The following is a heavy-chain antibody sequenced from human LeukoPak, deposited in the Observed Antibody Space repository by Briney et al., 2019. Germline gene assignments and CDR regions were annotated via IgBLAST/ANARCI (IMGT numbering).Heavy chain of an antibody. CDR2: TYTSDSVT. CDR3: VRDQDSSGYPYFDY. V-gene: IGHV3-48*04. Sequence: GGSLRLSCVASGFTFNMYTMNWVRQAPGKGLGWISFTYTSDSVTSYADSVKGRFTRSRDNAKNSLYLQMNSLRAEDTAVYYCVRDQDSSGYPYFDYWGQGTLVTVSS. D-gene: IGHD3-22*01. CDR1: GFTFNMYT. J-gene: IGHJ4*02.